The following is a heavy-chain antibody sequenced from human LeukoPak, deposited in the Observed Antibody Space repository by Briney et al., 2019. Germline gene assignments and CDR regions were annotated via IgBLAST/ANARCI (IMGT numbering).Heavy chain of an antibody. D-gene: IGHD5-18*01. Sequence: GGSLRLSCAGSGFTFSNYAMSWVRQAPGKGLEWVSAISGSGGSTYYADSVKGRFTISRDNSKNTLYLQMNSLRAEDTAVYYCAKDRRIYTASTDYWGQGTLVTVSS. CDR3: AKDRRIYTASTDY. CDR1: GFTFSNYA. CDR2: ISGSGGST. J-gene: IGHJ4*02. V-gene: IGHV3-23*01.